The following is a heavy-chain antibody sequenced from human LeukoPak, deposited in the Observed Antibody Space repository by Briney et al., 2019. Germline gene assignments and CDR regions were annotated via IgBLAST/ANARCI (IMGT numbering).Heavy chain of an antibody. CDR1: GFTFSSYE. D-gene: IGHD3-10*01. J-gene: IGHJ4*02. CDR2: ISSSGSTI. V-gene: IGHV3-48*03. Sequence: GGSLRLSCAASGFTFSSYEMNWVRRAPGKGLEWVSYISSSGSTIYYADSVKGRFTVSRDNAKNSLYLQMNSLRDEDTAVYYCAKYGSGTYYNGLYWGQGTLVTVSS. CDR3: AKYGSGTYYNGLY.